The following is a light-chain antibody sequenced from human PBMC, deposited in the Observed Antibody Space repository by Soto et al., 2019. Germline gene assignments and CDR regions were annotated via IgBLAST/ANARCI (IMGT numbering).Light chain of an antibody. J-gene: IGLJ2*01. CDR3: QSYDSSLSGLV. CDR2: GNY. V-gene: IGLV1-40*01. Sequence: QSALTQPPSVSGAPGQRVTISCTGTSSNIGAGYDVHWYQQLPETAPKLLIYGNYNRPSGVPERFSGSRSGTSASLAITGLQAEDEADYYCQSYDSSLSGLVFGGGTKLTVL. CDR1: SSNIGAGYD.